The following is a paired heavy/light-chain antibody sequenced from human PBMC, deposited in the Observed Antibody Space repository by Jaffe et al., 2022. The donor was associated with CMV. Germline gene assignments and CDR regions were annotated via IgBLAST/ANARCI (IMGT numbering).Light chain of an antibody. V-gene: IGKV3-20*01. J-gene: IGKJ1*01. CDR2: GAS. CDR1: QSVDSSR. CDR3: QQFSGSPWT. Sequence: EIVLTQSPGTLSLSPGERATLSCRASQSVDSSRLVWYQQKPGQAPRVLIYGASSRATGIPERFSGSGSGTDFTLTISGLEPEDFAVYYCQQFSGSPWTFGQGTKVEIK.
Heavy chain of an antibody. CDR2: IAPGDSST. Sequence: EVQLVQSGEEVKKPGESLRISCKGSGYSFTTYWISWLRQMPGKGLEWMGRIAPGDSSTDYSPSFQGHVTISIDKSFTTVYLQWNTLKASDTAMYYCATGGSAWTLWGQGTLVTVSS. V-gene: IGHV5-10-1*03. CDR3: ATGGSAWTL. J-gene: IGHJ1*01. CDR1: GYSFTTYW. D-gene: IGHD6-19*01.